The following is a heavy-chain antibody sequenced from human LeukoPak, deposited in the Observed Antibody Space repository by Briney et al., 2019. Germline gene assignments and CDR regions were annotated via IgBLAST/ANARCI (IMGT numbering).Heavy chain of an antibody. J-gene: IGHJ6*03. CDR2: ISYDGSKK. Sequence: GGSLRLSCAASGFTVSDYSMSWVRQAPGKGLEWVAVISYDGSKKYYADSVKGRFTISRDNSKNTLYLQMNSLRAEDTAVYYCAKVRNLDYYYYCMDVWGKGTTVTVSS. D-gene: IGHD1-14*01. CDR3: AKVRNLDYYYYCMDV. V-gene: IGHV3-30*04. CDR1: GFTVSDYS.